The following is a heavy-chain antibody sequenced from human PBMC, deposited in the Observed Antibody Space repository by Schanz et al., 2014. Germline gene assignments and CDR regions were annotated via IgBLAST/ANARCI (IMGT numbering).Heavy chain of an antibody. J-gene: IGHJ3*02. CDR3: AKSDAFDI. Sequence: EVQLVESGGGLVQPGGSLRLSRAASGFTFSNYWMHWVRQAPGKGLMWVSRINGDGSRTAYADSVKGRFAISRDNAKNTLYLQMNSLRAEDTAVYYCAKSDAFDIWGQGTLVTVSS. V-gene: IGHV3-74*01. CDR2: INGDGSRT. CDR1: GFTFSNYW.